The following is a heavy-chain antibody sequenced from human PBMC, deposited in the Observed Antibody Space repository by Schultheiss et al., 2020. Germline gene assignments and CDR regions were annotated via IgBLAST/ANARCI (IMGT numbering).Heavy chain of an antibody. CDR3: ARPGPRSSGYDY. CDR2: IYYSGST. V-gene: IGHV4-39*02. D-gene: IGHD6-19*01. Sequence: SETLSLTCTVSGGSISSSSYYWGWIRQPPGKGLEWIGSIYYSGSTNYNPSLKSRVTISVDTSKNHFSLKLTSVTAADTAMYYCARPGPRSSGYDYWGQGTLVTVSS. CDR1: GGSISSSSYY. J-gene: IGHJ4*02.